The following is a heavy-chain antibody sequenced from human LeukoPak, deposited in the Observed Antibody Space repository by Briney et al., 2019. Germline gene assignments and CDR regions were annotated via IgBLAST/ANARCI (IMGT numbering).Heavy chain of an antibody. V-gene: IGHV1-18*01. CDR1: GYTFTSYG. J-gene: IGHJ4*02. CDR2: ISAYNGNT. Sequence: ASVKVSCKASGYTFTSYGISWVRQAPGQGREWMGWISAYNGNTNYAQKLQGRVTMTTDTSTSTAHMELRSLRSDDTAVYYCARSIRIFGVVGSAGGYWGQGTLVTVSS. CDR3: ARSIRIFGVVGSAGGY. D-gene: IGHD3-3*01.